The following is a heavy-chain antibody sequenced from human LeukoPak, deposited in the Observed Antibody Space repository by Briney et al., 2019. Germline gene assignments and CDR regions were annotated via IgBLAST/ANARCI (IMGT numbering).Heavy chain of an antibody. V-gene: IGHV4-39*07. D-gene: IGHD3-3*01. J-gene: IGHJ4*02. Sequence: SETLSLTCTVSGGSISSSSYYWGWIRQPPGRGLEWIGSIYYSGSTYFNPSLKSRVTISVDTSKHQFSLKLSSVTAADTAVYYCARGVTKFDFWGQGTLVTVSS. CDR1: GGSISSSSYY. CDR2: IYYSGST. CDR3: ARGVTKFDF.